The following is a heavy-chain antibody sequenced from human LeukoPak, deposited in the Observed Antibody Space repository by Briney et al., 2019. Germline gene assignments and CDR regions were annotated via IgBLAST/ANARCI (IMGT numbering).Heavy chain of an antibody. J-gene: IGHJ4*02. V-gene: IGHV1-24*01. Sequence: ASVKVSCKVSGYTLTELSMHWVRQAPGKGLEWMGGFGPEDGETIYAQKFQGRVTMTEDTSTDTAYMELSSLRSEDTAVYYCATGSSLMESSWYPRDYWGQGTLVTVSS. D-gene: IGHD6-13*01. CDR3: ATGSSLMESSWYPRDY. CDR2: FGPEDGET. CDR1: GYTLTELS.